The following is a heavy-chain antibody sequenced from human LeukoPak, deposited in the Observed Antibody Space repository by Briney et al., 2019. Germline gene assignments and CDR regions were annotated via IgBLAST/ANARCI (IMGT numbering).Heavy chain of an antibody. Sequence: XVKVSCKASGYTFTSYYMHWVRQAPGQGLEWMGGIIPIFGTANYAQKFQGRVTITADESTSTAYMELSSLRSEDTAVYYCARVKSYMGWFDPWGQGTLVTVSS. D-gene: IGHD1-1*01. CDR3: ARVKSYMGWFDP. J-gene: IGHJ5*02. V-gene: IGHV1-69*13. CDR2: IIPIFGTA. CDR1: GYTFTSYY.